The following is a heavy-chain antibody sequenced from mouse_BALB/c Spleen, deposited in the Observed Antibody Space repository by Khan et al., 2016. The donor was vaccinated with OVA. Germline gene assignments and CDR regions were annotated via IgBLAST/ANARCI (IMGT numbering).Heavy chain of an antibody. CDR2: IRSAGKT. D-gene: IGHD2-14*01. Sequence: QVQLKQSGPGLVRPSQTLSITCTVSGFSLTTYGVHWVRQSPGKGLEWLGVIRSAGKTDYNAAFISGLSITKDNSTSQVSLKMNSLQADDTAMYYCARNCYMYDFTYWGQGTLVTVSA. V-gene: IGHV2-2*01. J-gene: IGHJ3*01. CDR1: GFSLTTYG. CDR3: ARNCYMYDFTY.